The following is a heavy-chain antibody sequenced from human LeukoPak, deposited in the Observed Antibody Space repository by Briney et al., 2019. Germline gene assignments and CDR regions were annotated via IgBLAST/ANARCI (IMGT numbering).Heavy chain of an antibody. CDR3: ARQWQWLVHVFDY. CDR2: IYYSGSI. CDR1: GGSISSSSYY. Sequence: SETLSLTCTVSGGSISSSSYYWGWIRQPPGKGLEWIGSIYYSGSIYYNPSLKSRVTISVDTSKNQFSLKVSSVTAADTAVYYCARQWQWLVHVFDYWGQGTLVTVSS. J-gene: IGHJ4*02. V-gene: IGHV4-39*01. D-gene: IGHD6-19*01.